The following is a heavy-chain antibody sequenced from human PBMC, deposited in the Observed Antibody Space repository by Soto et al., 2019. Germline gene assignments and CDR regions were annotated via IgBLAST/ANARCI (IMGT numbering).Heavy chain of an antibody. J-gene: IGHJ5*02. D-gene: IGHD5-12*01. Sequence: ASVKVSCKASGGTFSSYAISWVRQAPGQGLEWMGGIIPIFGTANYAQKFQGRVTITADESTSTAYMELSSLRSEDTAVYYCARDHVEMATIMAWFDPWGQGTLVTVSS. CDR2: IIPIFGTA. CDR3: ARDHVEMATIMAWFDP. V-gene: IGHV1-69*13. CDR1: GGTFSSYA.